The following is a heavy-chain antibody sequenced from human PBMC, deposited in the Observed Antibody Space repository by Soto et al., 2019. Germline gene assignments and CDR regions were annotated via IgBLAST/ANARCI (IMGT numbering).Heavy chain of an antibody. CDR1: GYSFISYW. CDR3: ARHRTSAAPVDAVD. D-gene: IGHD6-19*01. CDR2: IYPGGSDT. V-gene: IGHV5-51*01. J-gene: IGHJ4*02. Sequence: GESLKISCKTSGYSFISYWIAWVRQMPGKGLEWMGIIYPGGSDTRYSPSFQGQVTISADRSITTAYLQWSSLKASDTAMYYCARHRTSAAPVDAVDWGQGTLVTVSS.